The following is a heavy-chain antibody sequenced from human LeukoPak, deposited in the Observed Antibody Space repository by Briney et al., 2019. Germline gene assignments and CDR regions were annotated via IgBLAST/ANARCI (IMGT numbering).Heavy chain of an antibody. CDR1: GYSFSNAW. J-gene: IGHJ4*02. D-gene: IGHD2-15*01. CDR2: ISGSGGSI. V-gene: IGHV3-23*01. Sequence: GGSLRLSCTASGYSFSNAWMSWVRQAPGKGLEWVSAISGSGGSIYYADSVKGRFTISRDNSKNTQYLQMNRLRAEDTAVYYCAKRVHTTKWCAAFDYWGQGTLVTVSS. CDR3: AKRVHTTKWCAAFDY.